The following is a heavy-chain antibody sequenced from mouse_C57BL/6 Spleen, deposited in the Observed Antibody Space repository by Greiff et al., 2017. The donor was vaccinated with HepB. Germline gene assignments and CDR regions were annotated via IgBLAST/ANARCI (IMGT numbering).Heavy chain of an antibody. CDR2: IRNKANNHAT. V-gene: IGHV6-6*01. J-gene: IGHJ1*03. CDR3: TRHYGSSHWYFDV. CDR1: GFTFSDAW. D-gene: IGHD1-1*01. Sequence: EVQGVESGGGLVQPGGSMKLSCAASGFTFSDAWMDWVRQSPEKGLEWVAEIRNKANNHATYYAESVKGRFTISRDDSKSSVYLQMNSLRAEDTGIYYCTRHYGSSHWYFDVWGTGTTVTVSS.